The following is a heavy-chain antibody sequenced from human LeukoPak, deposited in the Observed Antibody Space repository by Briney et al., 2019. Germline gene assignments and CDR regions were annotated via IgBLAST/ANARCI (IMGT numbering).Heavy chain of an antibody. CDR3: ARDAVKRGRDFDY. V-gene: IGHV4-34*01. D-gene: IGHD3-16*01. CDR1: GGSFSGYY. J-gene: IGHJ4*02. Sequence: PSETLSLTCAVYGGSFSGYYWSWIRQPPGKGLEWIGEINHSGSTNYNPSLKSRVTISVDTSKNQFSLKLSSVTAADTAVYYCARDAVKRGRDFDYWGQGTLVTVSS. CDR2: INHSGST.